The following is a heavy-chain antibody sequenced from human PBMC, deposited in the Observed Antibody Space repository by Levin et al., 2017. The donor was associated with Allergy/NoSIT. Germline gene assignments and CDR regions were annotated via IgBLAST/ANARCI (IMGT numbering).Heavy chain of an antibody. CDR2: ISGGGGST. D-gene: IGHD2-2*01. J-gene: IGHJ3*02. Sequence: LSLTCAASGFTFSNYAMNWVRQAPGKGLEWVSAISGGGGSTYYADSVKVRFTISRDNSQNTLWLQMNSLRAEDTAVYYCAKDRSCSSTSCTEGSAFDTWGQGTMVTVSS. CDR1: GFTFSNYA. CDR3: AKDRSCSSTSCTEGSAFDT. V-gene: IGHV3-23*01.